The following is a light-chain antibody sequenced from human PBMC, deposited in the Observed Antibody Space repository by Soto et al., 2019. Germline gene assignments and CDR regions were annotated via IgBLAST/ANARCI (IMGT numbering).Light chain of an antibody. CDR3: QQYGSSYT. J-gene: IGKJ2*01. CDR2: GAS. V-gene: IGKV3-20*01. Sequence: EIVLTQSPGTLSLSPGERATLSCRASQSVSSNYLSWFRQKPGQAPRLLIYGASSRATGIPDRFSGSGSGTDFTLTISRLEPEDFAVYYWQQYGSSYTFGQGTKLEIK. CDR1: QSVSSNY.